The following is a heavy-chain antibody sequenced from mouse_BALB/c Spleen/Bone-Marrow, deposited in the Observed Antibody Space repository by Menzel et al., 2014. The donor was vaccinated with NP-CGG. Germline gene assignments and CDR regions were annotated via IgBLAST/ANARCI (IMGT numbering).Heavy chain of an antibody. V-gene: IGHV14-3*02. Sequence: VQLQQSGAELVKPGASVKLSCTASGFNIKDTYMHWVKQRPEQGLEWIGRIDPANGNTKYDPKFQGKATITADTSSNTAYVQISSLTSEDAAFYYCARYSYDSREYYFDYWGQGTTLTVSS. CDR2: IDPANGNT. J-gene: IGHJ2*01. CDR1: GFNIKDTY. CDR3: ARYSYDSREYYFDY. D-gene: IGHD2-12*01.